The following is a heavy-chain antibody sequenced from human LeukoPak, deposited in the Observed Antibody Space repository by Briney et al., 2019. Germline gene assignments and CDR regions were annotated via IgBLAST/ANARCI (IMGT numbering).Heavy chain of an antibody. Sequence: SQTLSLTCVISGDSVTSDSGAWSWIRHSPSRGLEWLGRTYYRSKWFNESAVSVRSRITINPDTSKSQFSLQLDSVTPEDTAVYYCARDGGYYYSSYAVAVWGQGTTVTVSS. CDR2: TYYRSKWFN. V-gene: IGHV6-1*01. D-gene: IGHD3-10*01. CDR1: GDSVTSDSGA. J-gene: IGHJ6*02. CDR3: ARDGGYYYSSYAVAV.